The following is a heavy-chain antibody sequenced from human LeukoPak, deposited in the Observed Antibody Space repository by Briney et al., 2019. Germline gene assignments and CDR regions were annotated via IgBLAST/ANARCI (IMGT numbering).Heavy chain of an antibody. CDR1: GGTFSSYA. Sequence: SVKVSCKASGGTFSSYAISWVRQAPGQGLEWMGGIIPIFGTANYAKKFQGRVTITTDESTSTAYMELSSLRSEDTAVYYCARATVGATHGAYWGQGTLVTVSS. CDR3: ARATVGATHGAY. D-gene: IGHD1-26*01. CDR2: IIPIFGTA. V-gene: IGHV1-69*05. J-gene: IGHJ4*02.